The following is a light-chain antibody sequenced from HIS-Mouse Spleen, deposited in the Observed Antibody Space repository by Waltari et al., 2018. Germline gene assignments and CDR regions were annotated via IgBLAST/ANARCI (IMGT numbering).Light chain of an antibody. CDR1: SSNIGAGYD. J-gene: IGLJ3*02. V-gene: IGLV1-40*01. Sequence: QSVLTQPPSVSGAPGQRVTISCTGSSSNIGAGYDVHWYQQLPGTAPKLLIPGNSNRPSGVPDPFSGSKSGTSASLAITGLQAEDEADYYCQSYDSSLRAWVFGGGTKLTVL. CDR2: GNS. CDR3: QSYDSSLRAWV.